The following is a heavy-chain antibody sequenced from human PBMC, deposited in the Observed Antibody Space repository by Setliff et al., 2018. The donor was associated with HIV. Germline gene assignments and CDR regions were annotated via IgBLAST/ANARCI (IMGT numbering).Heavy chain of an antibody. CDR3: AKRWGTEGCSGGNCYSGFHY. J-gene: IGHJ4*02. CDR1: ELTFSNYA. D-gene: IGHD2-15*01. CDR2: LSGSGGST. Sequence: GGSLRLSCAASELTFSNYAMTWVRQAPGKGLEWVSSLSGSGGSTYYADSVKGRFTISRDNSKNTLYLRMNSLRAEDTAAYYCAKRWGTEGCSGGNCYSGFHYWGQGTLVTVSS. V-gene: IGHV3-23*01.